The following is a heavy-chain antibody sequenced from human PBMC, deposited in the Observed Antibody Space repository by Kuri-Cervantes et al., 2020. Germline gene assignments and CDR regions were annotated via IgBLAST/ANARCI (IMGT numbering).Heavy chain of an antibody. Sequence: GESLKISCAASGFTFDDYGMTWVRQAPGKGLEWVSGINWNGDSAGYADSVKGRFTISRDNAKNSLYLQMNSLRAEDTAVYYCARDSGQDAFDIWGQGTMVTVSS. J-gene: IGHJ3*02. CDR1: GFTFDDYG. CDR2: INWNGDSA. CDR3: ARDSGQDAFDI. V-gene: IGHV3-20*04.